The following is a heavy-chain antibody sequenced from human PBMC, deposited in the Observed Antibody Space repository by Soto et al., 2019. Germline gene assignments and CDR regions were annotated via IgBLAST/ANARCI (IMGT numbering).Heavy chain of an antibody. CDR2: ISSSGSTI. CDR3: ATGAVGVGIAVAGTDLDY. V-gene: IGHV3-48*03. J-gene: IGHJ4*02. D-gene: IGHD6-19*01. CDR1: GFTFSSYE. Sequence: EVQLVESGGGLVQPGGSLRLSCAASGFTFSSYEMNWVRQAPGKGLEWVSYISSSGSTIYYADSVKGRFTISRDNAKNSLYLQMNSLRAEDTAVYYCATGAVGVGIAVAGTDLDYWGQGTLVTVSS.